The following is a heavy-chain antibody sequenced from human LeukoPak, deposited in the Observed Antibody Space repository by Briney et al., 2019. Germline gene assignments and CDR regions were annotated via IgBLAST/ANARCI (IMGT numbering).Heavy chain of an antibody. CDR2: IYPGDSDT. J-gene: IGHJ5*02. D-gene: IGHD7-27*01. V-gene: IGHV5-51*01. CDR3: ARQGPREPWGQDWFDP. Sequence: GESLKISCKGSGYSFTSYWIGWVRQMPGKGLEWMGIIYPGDSDTRYSPSFQGQVTISADKSLSTAYLQWSSLKASDTAMYYCARQGPREPWGQDWFDPWGQGTLVTVSS. CDR1: GYSFTSYW.